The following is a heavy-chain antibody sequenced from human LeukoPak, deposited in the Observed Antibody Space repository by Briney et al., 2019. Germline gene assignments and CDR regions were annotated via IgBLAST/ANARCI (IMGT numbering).Heavy chain of an antibody. CDR1: GYTFTSYG. D-gene: IGHD3-10*01. Sequence: GASVKVSCKASGYTFTSYGVTWVRQAPGQGLEWMGWISAYNGKTDNAQQLQGRVTMTTDTSTNTAYMELRSLRSDDTAVYYCARDADHYYGSGSYFVDYWGQGTLVTVSS. J-gene: IGHJ4*02. CDR3: ARDADHYYGSGSYFVDY. CDR2: ISAYNGKT. V-gene: IGHV1-18*01.